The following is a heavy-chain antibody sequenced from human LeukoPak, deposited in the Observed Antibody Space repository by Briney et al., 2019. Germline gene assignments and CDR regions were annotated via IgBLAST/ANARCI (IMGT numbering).Heavy chain of an antibody. D-gene: IGHD2-21*01. CDR2: INSNSGGT. CDR1: GYTFTDYY. J-gene: IGHJ5*02. CDR3: ARADRPHGGPYLIGP. V-gene: IGHV1-2*02. Sequence: ASVKVSCKTSGYTFTDYYMHWVRQAPGQGLEWMGWINSNSGGTSSAQKVQGRVTMTRDTSITTVYMEVSWLTSDHTAIYYCARADRPHGGPYLIGPWGQGTLVTVYS.